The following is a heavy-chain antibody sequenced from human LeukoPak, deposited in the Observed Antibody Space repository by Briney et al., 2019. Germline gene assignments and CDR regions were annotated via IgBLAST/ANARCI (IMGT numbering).Heavy chain of an antibody. CDR1: GFTFRTYG. J-gene: IGHJ4*02. V-gene: IGHV3-23*01. CDR3: ARSPGASSGWYFDY. D-gene: IGHD6-19*01. Sequence: GGSLRLSCAASGFTFRTYGLSWVRQSPGKGLEWVASVSGSGGTKHYADSVKGRFTITRDHSKNTVDLQMYSLRADDTAVYYCARSPGASSGWYFDYWGQGTLVTVSS. CDR2: VSGSGGTK.